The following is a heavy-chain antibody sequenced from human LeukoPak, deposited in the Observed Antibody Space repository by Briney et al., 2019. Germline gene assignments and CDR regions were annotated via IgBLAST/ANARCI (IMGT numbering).Heavy chain of an antibody. CDR3: ARDGGYSYGRTFFDY. Sequence: PGGFLRLSCAASGFTFSSHWMHWVRQAPGKGLEWVANIKQDGSEKYYVDSVKGRFTISRDNAKNSLYLQMNSLRAEDTAVYYCARDGGYSYGRTFFDYWGQGTLVTVSS. V-gene: IGHV3-7*01. CDR1: GFTFSSHW. D-gene: IGHD5-18*01. J-gene: IGHJ4*02. CDR2: IKQDGSEK.